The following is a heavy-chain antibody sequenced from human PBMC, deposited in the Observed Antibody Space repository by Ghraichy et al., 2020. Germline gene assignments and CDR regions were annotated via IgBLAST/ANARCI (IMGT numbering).Heavy chain of an antibody. CDR1: GGSLDSGGYY. CDR3: SRDHSPYCGGDCHYMDV. CDR2: ISYTGST. V-gene: IGHV4-31*03. J-gene: IGHJ6*03. D-gene: IGHD2-21*02. Sequence: SETLSLTCTVSGGSLDSGGYYWSWIRHHPGKGLEWIGHISYTGSTSYNPSLKSRLYMSVDTSKNYFSLKLNFVTAADTAVYYCSRDHSPYCGGDCHYMDVWGKGTTVTVSS.